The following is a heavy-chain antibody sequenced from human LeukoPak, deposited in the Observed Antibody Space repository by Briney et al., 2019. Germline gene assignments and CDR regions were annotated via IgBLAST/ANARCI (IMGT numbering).Heavy chain of an antibody. J-gene: IGHJ4*02. Sequence: GRSLRLSCAASGFTFSSYAMHWVRQAPGKGLEWVAVISYDGSNKYYADSVKGRFTISRDNSKNTLYLQMNSLRAEDTAVYYCARFYGSGSLDYFDYWGQGTLVTVSS. D-gene: IGHD3-10*01. CDR2: ISYDGSNK. CDR1: GFTFSSYA. CDR3: ARFYGSGSLDYFDY. V-gene: IGHV3-30*04.